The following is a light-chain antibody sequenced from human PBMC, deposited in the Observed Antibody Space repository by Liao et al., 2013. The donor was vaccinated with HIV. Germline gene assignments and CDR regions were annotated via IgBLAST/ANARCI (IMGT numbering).Light chain of an antibody. J-gene: IGLJ1*01. CDR3: QSADSSGTYV. CDR1: KLGQKY. Sequence: ELTQAPSVSVSPGQTARITCSAEKLGQKYAWWYQQKPGQGPVMVIYEDSKRPSGIPERFSGSSSGTTVTLTISGVQAEDEADYYCQSADSSGTYVFGTGTKVTVL. V-gene: IGLV3-25*03. CDR2: EDS.